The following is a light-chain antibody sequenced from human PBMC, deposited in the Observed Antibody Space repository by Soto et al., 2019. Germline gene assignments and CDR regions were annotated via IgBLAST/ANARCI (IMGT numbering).Light chain of an antibody. CDR2: GAS. Sequence: EIVLTQSPCALSVSPGESATLSCRISQSVSSVYVAWYQQKSGQAPRLLLFGASTRATGIPDRFTGSGSGTDFILTIKTVEPEDFAVYYCQHFGASQFTFGRGT. V-gene: IGKV3-20*01. CDR3: QHFGASQFT. CDR1: QSVSSVY. J-gene: IGKJ3*01.